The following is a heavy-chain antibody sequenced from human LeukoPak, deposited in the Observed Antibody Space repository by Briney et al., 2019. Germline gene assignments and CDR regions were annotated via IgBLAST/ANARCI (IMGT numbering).Heavy chain of an antibody. Sequence: GASVKVSCKASGYTFTSYGISWVRQAPGQGLEWMGWISAYNGNTNYAQNLQGRVTMTTDSSTSTVYMELRSLRSDDTAVYYCARDWGFSSGYYFDYWGQGTLVTVSS. J-gene: IGHJ4*02. CDR2: ISAYNGNT. CDR3: ARDWGFSSGYYFDY. V-gene: IGHV1-18*01. D-gene: IGHD5-18*01. CDR1: GYTFTSYG.